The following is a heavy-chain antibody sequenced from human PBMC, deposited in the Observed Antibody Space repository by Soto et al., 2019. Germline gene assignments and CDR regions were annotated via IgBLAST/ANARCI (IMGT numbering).Heavy chain of an antibody. J-gene: IGHJ6*02. CDR2: IIPIFGTA. V-gene: IGHV1-69*13. CDR3: ARGYCSSTSCYADYYYYYGMDV. Sequence: SVKVSCKASGGTFSSYAISWVRQAPGQGLEWMGGIIPIFGTANYAQKFQGRVTITADESTSTAYMELSSLRSEDTAVYYCARGYCSSTSCYADYYYYYGMDVWGQ. D-gene: IGHD2-2*01. CDR1: GGTFSSYA.